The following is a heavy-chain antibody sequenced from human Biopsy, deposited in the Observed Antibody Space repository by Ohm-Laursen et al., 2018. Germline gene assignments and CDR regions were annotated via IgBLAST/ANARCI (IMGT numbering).Heavy chain of an antibody. Sequence: SLRLSCAASGFIFSNAWMAGVRQAPGEGLEWVSSISSRSSDIYYADSVKGRFTISRDNAKNSLFLHMNSLRAEDTAVYYCARESALKWYQSLSYFNGMDVWGQGTTVTVSS. V-gene: IGHV3-21*01. CDR3: ARESALKWYQSLSYFNGMDV. CDR2: ISSRSSDI. J-gene: IGHJ6*02. CDR1: GFIFSNAW. D-gene: IGHD2-2*01.